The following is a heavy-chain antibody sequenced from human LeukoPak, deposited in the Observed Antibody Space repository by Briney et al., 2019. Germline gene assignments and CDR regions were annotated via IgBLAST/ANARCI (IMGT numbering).Heavy chain of an antibody. CDR3: ARGRIFDFAF. D-gene: IGHD3/OR15-3a*01. V-gene: IGHV1-2*02. CDR2: ISPNSGGT. CDR1: GYTFIAYY. J-gene: IGHJ4*02. Sequence: ASVKVSCKASGYTFIAYYLYWVRQAPGQGLELMGWISPNSGGTKYTQNFQGRVTMTRDTSISTVYMELSRLSYDDTAVYYCARGRIFDFAFWGQGTLVTVSS.